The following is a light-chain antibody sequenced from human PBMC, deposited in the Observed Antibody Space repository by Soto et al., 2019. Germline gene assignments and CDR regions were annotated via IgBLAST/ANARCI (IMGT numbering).Light chain of an antibody. J-gene: IGLJ2*01. CDR2: AVS. CDR3: CSYTSLSTVV. V-gene: IGLV2-14*01. Sequence: QSALTQPDSVTGSPGQSITISCTGTSRDVGGYNHVSWYQHSPGKAPKLILFAVSDRPSGVSHRFSGSKSGNTASLTIFGLQDDDEADYYCCSYTSLSTVVFGGGTKLTVL. CDR1: SRDVGGYNH.